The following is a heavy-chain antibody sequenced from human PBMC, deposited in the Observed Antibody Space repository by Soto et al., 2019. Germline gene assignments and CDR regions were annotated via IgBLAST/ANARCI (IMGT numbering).Heavy chain of an antibody. CDR3: AKRAVADH. J-gene: IGHJ4*02. V-gene: IGHV3-23*01. CDR1: GFTFSSYT. Sequence: GGSLSLSCAASGFTFSSYTMSWDRQAPGRGLEWVSAISGSGGSTYYADAVKGRFTISRDNSKNTLYLQMNSLRAEDTAVYYCAKRAVADHWGQGTLVTVSS. D-gene: IGHD6-19*01. CDR2: ISGSGGST.